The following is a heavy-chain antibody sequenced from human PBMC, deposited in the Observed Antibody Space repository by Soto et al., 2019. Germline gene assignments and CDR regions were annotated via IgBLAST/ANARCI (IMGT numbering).Heavy chain of an antibody. Sequence: EVQVLESGGDLVQPGGSLRLSCAASGFTFNEYAMNWVRQAPGKGLEWVSAISGGGGGTYYADSVKGRSTISRDNSTNKLYMQMNGLRAEDTAVYYCAKAIAVGGMTNYYYFYGMDVWGQGTTVTVSS. J-gene: IGHJ6*02. D-gene: IGHD6-19*01. CDR3: AKAIAVGGMTNYYYFYGMDV. CDR1: GFTFNEYA. V-gene: IGHV3-23*01. CDR2: ISGGGGGT.